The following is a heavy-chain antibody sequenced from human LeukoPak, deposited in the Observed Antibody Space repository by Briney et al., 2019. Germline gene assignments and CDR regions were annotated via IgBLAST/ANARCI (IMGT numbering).Heavy chain of an antibody. J-gene: IGHJ4*02. CDR3: ATGYSYGYD. V-gene: IGHV1-8*02. D-gene: IGHD5-18*01. CDR1: GYTFTSYY. Sequence: ASVKVSCKASGYTFTSYYMHWVRQATGQGLEWMGWMNPNSGNTGYAQKFQGRVTMTRNTSISTAYMELSTLRSEDTAVYYCATGYSYGYDWGQGTLVTVSS. CDR2: MNPNSGNT.